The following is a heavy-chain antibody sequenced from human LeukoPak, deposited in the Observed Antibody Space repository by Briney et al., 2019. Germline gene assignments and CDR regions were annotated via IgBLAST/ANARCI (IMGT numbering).Heavy chain of an antibody. CDR3: SSSSHPMLLFAY. D-gene: IGHD2-2*01. J-gene: IGHJ4*02. Sequence: SETLSLTCAVYGGSFSGYYLSWVRQPPGKGLEWIGEINHSGSSNYNPSLKSRLTISVDTTKNQFSLKLSSVTAADTAVYYCSSSSHPMLLFAYWGQGSLATVSS. CDR1: GGSFSGYY. V-gene: IGHV4-34*01. CDR2: INHSGSS.